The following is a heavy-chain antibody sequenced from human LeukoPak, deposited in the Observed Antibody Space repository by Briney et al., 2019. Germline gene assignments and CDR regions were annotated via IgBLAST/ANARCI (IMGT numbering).Heavy chain of an antibody. Sequence: PGGSLRLSCAASGFTVSSNYMSWVRQAPGKGLEWVSVIYSGGSTYYADSVKGRFTISRDNSKNTLYLQMNSLRVEDTAVYYCARDVRYYYGSGRGYYLDYWGQGTLVTVSS. V-gene: IGHV3-53*01. CDR1: GFTVSSNY. CDR2: IYSGGST. CDR3: ARDVRYYYGSGRGYYLDY. D-gene: IGHD3-10*01. J-gene: IGHJ4*02.